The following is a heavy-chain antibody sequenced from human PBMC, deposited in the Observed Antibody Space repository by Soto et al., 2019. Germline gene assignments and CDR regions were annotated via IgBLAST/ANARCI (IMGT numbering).Heavy chain of an antibody. J-gene: IGHJ6*02. V-gene: IGHV1-69*01. CDR1: GGTFSNDA. Sequence: QVQLLQSGAEVKNHGSSVKVSCKTSGGTFSNDAISWVRQAPGQGLEWMGGIIPIYGTTHYAQKFKGRVKLSADESTGTAYMELSSLRYEDTGVYYCARDGMGTIVGGMDVWGQGTTVTVSS. CDR2: IIPIYGTT. D-gene: IGHD7-27*01. CDR3: ARDGMGTIVGGMDV.